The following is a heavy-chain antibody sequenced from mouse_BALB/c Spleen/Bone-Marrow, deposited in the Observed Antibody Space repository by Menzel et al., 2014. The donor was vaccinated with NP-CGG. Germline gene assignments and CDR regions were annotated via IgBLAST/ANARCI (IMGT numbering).Heavy chain of an antibody. Sequence: EVKLVESGGGLVQPGGSRKLSCAASGFTFSSSGMHWVRQDPEKGLEWVAYISSGSTTTYYADTVKGRFTISRDNPKNTLFLQMTSLRSEDTAIYYCAGDYYGSNAFDYWGQGTPLTVSS. D-gene: IGHD1-1*01. CDR3: AGDYYGSNAFDY. V-gene: IGHV5-17*02. CDR2: ISSGSTTT. J-gene: IGHJ2*01. CDR1: GFTFSSSG.